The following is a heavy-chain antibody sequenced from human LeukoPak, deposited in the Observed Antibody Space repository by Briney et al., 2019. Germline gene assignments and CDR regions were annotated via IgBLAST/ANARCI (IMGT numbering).Heavy chain of an antibody. CDR1: GYTFISYA. D-gene: IGHD4-17*01. V-gene: IGHV7-4-1*02. CDR2: INTNTGNP. J-gene: IGHJ6*03. Sequence: ASVKVSCKASGYTFISYAMNWVRQAPGQGLEWMGWINTNTGNPTYAQGFTGRFVFSLDTSVSTAYLQISSLKAEDTAVYYCARVYQVTTPYYYYYYMDVWGTGTTVTVSS. CDR3: ARVYQVTTPYYYYYYMDV.